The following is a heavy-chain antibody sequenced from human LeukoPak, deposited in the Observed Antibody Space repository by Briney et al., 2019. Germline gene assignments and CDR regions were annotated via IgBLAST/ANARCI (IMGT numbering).Heavy chain of an antibody. CDR3: ARDFHRRYYDSSGYNAFDI. Sequence: GGSLRLSCAASGFTFSSYSMNWVRQAPGKGLEWVSYISAISSSSTYYADSVKGRFTISRDNAKNSLYLQMNSLRAEDTAVYYCARDFHRRYYDSSGYNAFDIWGQGTMVTVSS. CDR2: ISAISSSST. J-gene: IGHJ3*02. CDR1: GFTFSSYS. V-gene: IGHV3-48*04. D-gene: IGHD3-22*01.